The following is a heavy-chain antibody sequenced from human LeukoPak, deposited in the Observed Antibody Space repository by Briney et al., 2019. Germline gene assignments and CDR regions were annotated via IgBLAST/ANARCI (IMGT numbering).Heavy chain of an antibody. CDR1: GGSISSFY. V-gene: IGHV4-59*01. CDR2: VSYIGST. CDR3: AREAIAVAGTGIDY. J-gene: IGHJ4*02. D-gene: IGHD6-19*01. Sequence: SETLSLTSSVSGGSISSFYWSWIRQPPGKGLEWIGYVSYIGSTSYNPSLKSRVTISVDTSKNQFSLKLSSVTAADTAVYYCAREAIAVAGTGIDYWGQGTLVTVSS.